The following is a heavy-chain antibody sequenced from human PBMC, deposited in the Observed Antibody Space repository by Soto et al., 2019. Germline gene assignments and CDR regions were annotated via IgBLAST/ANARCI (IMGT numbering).Heavy chain of an antibody. V-gene: IGHV3-23*01. D-gene: IGHD3-9*01. CDR2: ISGSGGST. J-gene: IGHJ4*02. Sequence: EVQLLESGGGLVQPGGSLRLSCAASGFTFSSYAMSWVRQAPGKGLEWVSAISGSGGSTYYADSVKGRFTISRDNYKNTLYLKMNSMRAEDTAVYYCEKDYDILTGYFPDYWGQGTLVTVSS. CDR3: EKDYDILTGYFPDY. CDR1: GFTFSSYA.